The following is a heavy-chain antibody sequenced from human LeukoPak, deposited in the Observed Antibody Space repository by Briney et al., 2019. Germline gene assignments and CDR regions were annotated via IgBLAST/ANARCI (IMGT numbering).Heavy chain of an antibody. V-gene: IGHV4-4*07. CDR3: ARDDSGSYFDY. CDR1: GGSIGDDY. Sequence: SETLSLTCTVSGGSIGDDYFTWIRQSAGKGLEWIGRIHSGGTTNYNPSLMSRVTLSIDTSKKQISLKLSSVTAADTAVYYCARDDSGSYFDYWGQGTLVTVSS. J-gene: IGHJ4*02. D-gene: IGHD1-26*01. CDR2: IHSGGTT.